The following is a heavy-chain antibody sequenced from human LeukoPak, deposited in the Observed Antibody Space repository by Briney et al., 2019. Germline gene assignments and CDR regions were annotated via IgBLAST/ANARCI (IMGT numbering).Heavy chain of an antibody. J-gene: IGHJ4*02. Sequence: GGSLRLSCAASGFTFSSYAMSWVRQAPGKGLEWVSAISGSGGSTYYADSAKGRFTISRDNSKNTLYPQMNSLRAEDTAVYYCAKDGGSYRYFGYWGQGTLVTVSS. CDR2: ISGSGGST. CDR3: AKDGGSYRYFGY. V-gene: IGHV3-23*01. D-gene: IGHD3-10*01. CDR1: GFTFSSYA.